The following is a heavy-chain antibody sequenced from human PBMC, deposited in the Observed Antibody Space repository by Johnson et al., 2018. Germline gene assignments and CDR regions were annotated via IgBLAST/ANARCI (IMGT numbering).Heavy chain of an antibody. D-gene: IGHD6-25*01. CDR1: GFTFSSYW. CDR3: ARESGGH. V-gene: IGHV3-7*01. Sequence: VQLVESGGGLVQPGGSLRLSCAASGFTFSSYWMSWVRQAPGKGLEWVANITQDGSEKYYVDSVKGRVTISRDNAKKSGYLQMNSRGAEEPAVYYCARESGGHWGQGTLVTGSS. CDR2: ITQDGSEK. J-gene: IGHJ1*01.